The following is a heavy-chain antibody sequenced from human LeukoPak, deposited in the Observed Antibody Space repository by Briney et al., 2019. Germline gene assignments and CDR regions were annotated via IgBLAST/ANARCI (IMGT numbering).Heavy chain of an antibody. V-gene: IGHV1-69*05. CDR2: IIPIFGTA. D-gene: IGHD3-3*01. CDR1: GGTFSRYA. Sequence: SVKVSCKASGGTFSRYAISWVRQAPGQGLEWMGGIIPIFGTANYAQKFQGRVTITRDTSASTAYMELSSLRSEDTAVYYCAREHDFLSGYGMDVWGQGTTVTVSS. CDR3: AREHDFLSGYGMDV. J-gene: IGHJ6*02.